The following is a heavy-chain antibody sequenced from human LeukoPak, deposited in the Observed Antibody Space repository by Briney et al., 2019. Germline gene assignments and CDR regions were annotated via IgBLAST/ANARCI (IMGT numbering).Heavy chain of an antibody. CDR2: INDRGRT. CDR3: ARDPTTVVTLPYYFDF. V-gene: IGHV4-34*01. CDR1: GGSFSGSH. D-gene: IGHD4-23*01. J-gene: IGHJ4*02. Sequence: SETLSLTCAVHGGSFSGSHWNWIRQSPEKGLQWIGEINDRGRTNYNPSLKSRVTLSVDTSKKQLSLKLSSVTAADTAVYLCARDPTTVVTLPYYFDFWGQGTQVTVSS.